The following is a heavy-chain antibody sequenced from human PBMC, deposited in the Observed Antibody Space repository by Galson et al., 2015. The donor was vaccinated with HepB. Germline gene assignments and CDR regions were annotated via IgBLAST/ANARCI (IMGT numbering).Heavy chain of an antibody. CDR2: IIPILGIA. CDR1: GGTFSSYA. J-gene: IGHJ4*02. Sequence: SVKVSCKASGGTFSSYAISWVRQAPGQGLEWMGRIIPILGIANYAQKFQGRVTITADKSTSTAYMELSSLRSEDTAVYYCARGNDYGGNSDGNFDYWGQGTLVTVSS. CDR3: ARGNDYGGNSDGNFDY. V-gene: IGHV1-69*04. D-gene: IGHD4-23*01.